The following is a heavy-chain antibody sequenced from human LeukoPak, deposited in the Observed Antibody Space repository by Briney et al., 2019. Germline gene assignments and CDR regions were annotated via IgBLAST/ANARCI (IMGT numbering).Heavy chain of an antibody. J-gene: IGHJ4*02. V-gene: IGHV4-38-2*02. CDR3: ARAPSGVSFDY. CDR2: IYHSGST. CDR1: GYSISSGYY. D-gene: IGHD1-26*01. Sequence: SETLSLTCTVSGYSISSGYYWGWIRQPPGKGLEWIGYIYHSGSTYYNPSLKSRVTLSVDTSKNQFFLKLSSVTAADTAVYYCARAPSGVSFDYWGQGTLVTVSS.